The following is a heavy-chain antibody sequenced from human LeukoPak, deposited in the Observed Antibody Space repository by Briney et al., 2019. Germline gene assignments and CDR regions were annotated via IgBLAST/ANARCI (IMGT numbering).Heavy chain of an antibody. CDR1: GFIFSNYW. CDR2: IKQDGSER. V-gene: IGHV3-7*01. J-gene: IGHJ4*02. D-gene: IGHD3-3*01. Sequence: GGSLRLSCAASGFIFSNYWLSWVRQAPGKGLEWVANIKQDGSERYYVDSVKGRFIVSRDNAKNSLYLQMNSLRAEDTAVYYCASVYDVWSGYYRDYWGQGTLVTVSS. CDR3: ASVYDVWSGYYRDY.